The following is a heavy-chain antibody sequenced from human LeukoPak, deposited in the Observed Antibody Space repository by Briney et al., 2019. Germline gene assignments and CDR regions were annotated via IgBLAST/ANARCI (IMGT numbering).Heavy chain of an antibody. CDR1: GFTFDDYA. D-gene: IGHD2-2*01. CDR3: ARRSDCSSTSCPFDY. Sequence: GGSLRLSCAASGFTFDDYAMHWVRQAPGKGLEWVSGISWNSGSIGYADSVKGRFTISRDNAKNSLYLQMNSLRAEDTALYYCARRSDCSSTSCPFDYWGQGTLVTVSS. J-gene: IGHJ4*02. CDR2: ISWNSGSI. V-gene: IGHV3-9*01.